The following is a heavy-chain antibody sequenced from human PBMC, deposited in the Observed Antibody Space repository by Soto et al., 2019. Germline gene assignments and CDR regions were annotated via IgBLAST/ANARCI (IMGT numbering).Heavy chain of an antibody. CDR3: AKANYCDSRTNCCSFDF. D-gene: IGHD2-2*01. CDR2: ISWNSGTV. J-gene: IGHJ4*02. Sequence: EVQLVESGGGLVQPGRSLTLSCAASGFTFDDYAMHWVRQAPGKGLEWVSGISWNSGTVGYPDSVKGRFTSSIDNAKNPLFRRITNLRTEPTAFYYCAKANYCDSRTNCCSFDFWGQGTLVTV. V-gene: IGHV3-9*01. CDR1: GFTFDDYA.